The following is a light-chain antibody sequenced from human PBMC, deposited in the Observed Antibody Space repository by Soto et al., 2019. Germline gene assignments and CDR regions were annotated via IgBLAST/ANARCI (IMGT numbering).Light chain of an antibody. V-gene: IGLV3-21*02. CDR2: DDF. Sequence: SYDLTQPPSVSVAPGQTATITCGGNDIEDKSVHWYQQKPGQAPVLVVYDDFDRPSGIPERFSGSNSGNTATLTISRVEAGDEADYYCQVWDTSSDHWVFGGGTQLTXL. CDR1: DIEDKS. J-gene: IGLJ3*02. CDR3: QVWDTSSDHWV.